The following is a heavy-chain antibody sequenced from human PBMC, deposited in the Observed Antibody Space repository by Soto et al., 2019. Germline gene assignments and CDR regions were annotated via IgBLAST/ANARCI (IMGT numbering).Heavy chain of an antibody. J-gene: IGHJ1*01. D-gene: IGHD4-17*01. V-gene: IGHV3-48*02. Sequence: EVQLVESGGGLVQPGGSLRLSCAASGFTLSSYSMNWVRQAPGKGLEWVSYISSSSSTIYYADSVKGRFTISRDNDKSSPYLQMNSLRDEDTAVNYCTRGYGDYAFVSYFQRWGQGTLVTGSS. CDR2: ISSSSSTI. CDR3: TRGYGDYAFVSYFQR. CDR1: GFTLSSYS.